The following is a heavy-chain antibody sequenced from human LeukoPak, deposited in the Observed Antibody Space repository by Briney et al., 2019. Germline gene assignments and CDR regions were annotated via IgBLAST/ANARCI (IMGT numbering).Heavy chain of an antibody. CDR1: GFTFSSYA. V-gene: IGHV3-13*01. CDR3: ARRGQGSLDY. J-gene: IGHJ4*02. Sequence: GGSLRLSCAASGFTFSSYAMHWVRRPTGKGLEWVSAIGTAGDTYYPGSVKGRFTISREDAKNSLYLTMNSLRAGDTAVYYCARRGQGSLDYWGQGTLVTVSS. CDR2: IGTAGDT. D-gene: IGHD1-26*01.